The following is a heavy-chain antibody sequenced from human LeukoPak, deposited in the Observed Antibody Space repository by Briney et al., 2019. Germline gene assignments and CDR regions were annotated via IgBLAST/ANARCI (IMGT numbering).Heavy chain of an antibody. Sequence: GGSLRLSCAASGFTFSGSTMHWVRQASGKGLEWVGHIKNKANTYATAYAASLKGRVTTSRDDSKNTAYLQVNSLKTEDTAVYYCTAQREYGDYPKWGQGTLVTVSS. J-gene: IGHJ4*02. D-gene: IGHD2-21*02. CDR2: IKNKANTYAT. V-gene: IGHV3-73*01. CDR3: TAQREYGDYPK. CDR1: GFTFSGST.